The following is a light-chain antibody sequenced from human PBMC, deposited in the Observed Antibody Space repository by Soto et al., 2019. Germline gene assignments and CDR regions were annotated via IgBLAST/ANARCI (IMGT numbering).Light chain of an antibody. J-gene: IGLJ1*01. CDR3: ATWDDGLSAYV. Sequence: QPVLTQPPSASGTPGQRVTISCSGDSSSIERNTVSWYQQLPGMAPKLLIFSNSQRPSGVPDRFSGAKSGTSASLAISGLQSEDEANDYCATWDDGLSAYVFGTGTKLTVL. CDR1: SSSIERNT. V-gene: IGLV1-44*01. CDR2: SNS.